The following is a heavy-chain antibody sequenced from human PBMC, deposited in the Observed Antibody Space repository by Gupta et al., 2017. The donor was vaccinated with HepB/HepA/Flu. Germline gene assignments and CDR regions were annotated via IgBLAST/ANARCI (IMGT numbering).Heavy chain of an antibody. CDR2: ISKDGINQ. V-gene: IGHV3-30-3*01. J-gene: IGHJ5*02. D-gene: IGHD2-8*01. CDR1: GFTFSHYA. CDR3: ARRGYCTTSVCSNWLDP. Sequence: QVQLVESGGGVVQPGTSLRLYCAASGFTFSHYAMPWVRQAPGKGLEWVAVISKDGINQYYADSVTGRFTVSRDISKNTLYLQMNSLRLEDTAVYYCARRGYCTTSVCSNWLDPWGQGTLVTVSS.